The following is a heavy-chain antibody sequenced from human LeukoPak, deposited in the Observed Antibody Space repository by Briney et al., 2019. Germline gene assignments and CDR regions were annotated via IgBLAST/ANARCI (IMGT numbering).Heavy chain of an antibody. Sequence: KPSETLSLTCTVSGGSIGSSSYYWGWNRQPPGKGLEWIGSIYYSGSTYYNPSLKSRVTISVDTSKNQFSLKLSSVTAADTAVYYCARTSKLLKSFDYWGQGTLVTVSS. J-gene: IGHJ4*02. D-gene: IGHD3-10*01. V-gene: IGHV4-39*01. CDR1: GGSIGSSSYY. CDR2: IYYSGST. CDR3: ARTSKLLKSFDY.